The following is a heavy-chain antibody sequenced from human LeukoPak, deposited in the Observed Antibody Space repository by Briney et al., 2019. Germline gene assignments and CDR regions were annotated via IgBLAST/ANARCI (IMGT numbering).Heavy chain of an antibody. J-gene: IGHJ6*03. Sequence: LPGGSLRLSCAASGFTFSTYGMHWVRQAPGKGLEWVAFIRYDGSNKYYADSVKGRFTISRDNSKDTLYLQMNSLRAEDTAVYYCAKCSGWFVRGKDYYYYYMDVWGKGTTVTVSS. CDR2: IRYDGSNK. D-gene: IGHD6-19*01. CDR3: AKCSGWFVRGKDYYYYYMDV. CDR1: GFTFSTYG. V-gene: IGHV3-30*02.